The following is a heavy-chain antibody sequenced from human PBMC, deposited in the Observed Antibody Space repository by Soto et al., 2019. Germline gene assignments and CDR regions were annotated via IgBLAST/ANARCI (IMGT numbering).Heavy chain of an antibody. J-gene: IGHJ4*02. CDR2: ISHSGST. CDR1: GGSIRSGNW. CDR3: ASHRGNTYGPYDY. D-gene: IGHD5-18*01. Sequence: QVQLQESGPGLVKPSGTLSLTCAVSGGSIRSGNWWSWVRQSPGKGLEWIGEISHSGSTNYNPSRKSRLTISAAKSKNQFSLRLTSVTAADTAVYYCASHRGNTYGPYDYWGQGTLVTVSS. V-gene: IGHV4-4*02.